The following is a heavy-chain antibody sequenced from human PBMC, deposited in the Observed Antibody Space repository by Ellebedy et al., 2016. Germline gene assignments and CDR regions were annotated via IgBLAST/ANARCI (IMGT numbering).Heavy chain of an antibody. CDR3: VHRTTVTSVDY. V-gene: IGHV2-5*01. Sequence: SGPTLVKPTQTLTLTCTFSGFSLTTSAVVVGWVRQPPGKALEWLAFVYGNDDKRYIPSLRNRLTITKDTSKNQVVLRLTNVDPVDTATYYCVHRTTVTSVDYWGQGSLVTVSS. J-gene: IGHJ4*02. D-gene: IGHD4-11*01. CDR2: VYGNDDK. CDR1: GFSLTTSAVV.